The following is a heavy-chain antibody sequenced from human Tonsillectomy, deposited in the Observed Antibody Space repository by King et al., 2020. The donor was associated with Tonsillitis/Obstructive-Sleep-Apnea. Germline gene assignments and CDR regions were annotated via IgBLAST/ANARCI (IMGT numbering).Heavy chain of an antibody. CDR3: ARRRYCSSTSCYYYYTMDV. J-gene: IGHJ6*02. CDR1: GYSFTSYW. D-gene: IGHD2-2*01. CDR2: IYPGDSDT. V-gene: IGHV5-51*03. Sequence: VQLVQSGAEVKKPGESLKISCKGSGYSFTSYWIGWVRQMPGKGLEWMGIIYPGDSDTRYSPSFQGQVTISADKSISTAYLQLSSXKASDTAMYYCARRRYCSSTSCYYYYTMDVWGQGTTVTVSS.